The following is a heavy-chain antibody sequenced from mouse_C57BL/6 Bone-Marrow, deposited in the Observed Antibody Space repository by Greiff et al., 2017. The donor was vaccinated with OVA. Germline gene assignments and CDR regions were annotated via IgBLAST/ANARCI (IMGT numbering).Heavy chain of an antibody. J-gene: IGHJ3*01. CDR3: ARWGYYLFAY. V-gene: IGHV1-50*01. CDR2: IDPSDSYT. Sequence: QVQLKQPGAELVKPGASVKLSCKASGYTFTSYWMQWVKQRPGQGLEWIGEIDPSDSYTNYNQKFKGKATLTVDTSSSTAYMQLSSLTSEDSAVYYCARWGYYLFAYWGQGTLVTVSA. CDR1: GYTFTSYW. D-gene: IGHD2-3*01.